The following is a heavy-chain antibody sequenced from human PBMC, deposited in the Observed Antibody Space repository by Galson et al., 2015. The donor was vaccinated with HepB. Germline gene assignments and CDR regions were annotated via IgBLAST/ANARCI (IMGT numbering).Heavy chain of an antibody. CDR1: GYTFTSYG. CDR2: ISAYNGNT. Sequence: SVKVSCKASGYTFTSYGISWVRQAPGQGLEWMGWISAYNGNTNYAQKLQGRVTMTTDTSTSTAYMELRSLRSDDTAVYYCARAATIFGVNRYYYYMDVWGKGTTVTVSS. CDR3: ARAATIFGVNRYYYYMDV. J-gene: IGHJ6*03. D-gene: IGHD3-3*01. V-gene: IGHV1-18*01.